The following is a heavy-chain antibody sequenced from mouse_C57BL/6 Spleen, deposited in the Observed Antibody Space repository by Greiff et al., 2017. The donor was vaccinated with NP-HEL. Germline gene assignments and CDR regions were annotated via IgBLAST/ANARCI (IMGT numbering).Heavy chain of an antibody. V-gene: IGHV5-9-1*02. Sequence: EVKLMESGEGLVKPGGSLKLSCAASGFTFSSYAMSWVRQTPEKRLEWVAYISSGGDYIYYADTVKGRFTISRDNARNTLYLQMSSLKSEDTAMYYCTRDPYYGSSSYYYAMDYWGQGTSVTVSS. J-gene: IGHJ4*01. CDR3: TRDPYYGSSSYYYAMDY. CDR2: ISSGGDYI. CDR1: GFTFSSYA. D-gene: IGHD1-1*01.